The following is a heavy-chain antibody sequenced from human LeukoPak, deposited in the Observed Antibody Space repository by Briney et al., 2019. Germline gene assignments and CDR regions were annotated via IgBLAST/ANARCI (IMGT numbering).Heavy chain of an antibody. CDR3: ATGYSSVWYWFHSQKFDY. V-gene: IGHV4-39*07. CDR2: IYYSGST. Sequence: PSETLSLTCTVSGGSTSSSSYGWGWLRQLPGKGLEWIGSIYYSGSTYYNPSLKRQITISVDTSKNQFSLKLSSVTAADTAVYYCATGYSSVWYWFHSQKFDYWGQGTLVTVSS. CDR1: GGSTSSSSYG. D-gene: IGHD6-19*01. J-gene: IGHJ4*02.